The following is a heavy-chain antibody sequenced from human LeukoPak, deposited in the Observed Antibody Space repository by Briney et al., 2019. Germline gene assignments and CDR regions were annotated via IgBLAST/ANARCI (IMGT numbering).Heavy chain of an antibody. CDR2: IYPGDSDT. Sequence: GGSLKISCKGSGYSFTSYWIGWVRQMPGKGLEWMGIIYPGDSDTRYSPSFQGQVTISADKSISTAYLQWSSLKASDTAMYYCARGRYYGSGSYLKYGMDVWGKGTTVTVSS. CDR3: ARGRYYGSGSYLKYGMDV. J-gene: IGHJ6*04. CDR1: GYSFTSYW. D-gene: IGHD3-10*01. V-gene: IGHV5-51*01.